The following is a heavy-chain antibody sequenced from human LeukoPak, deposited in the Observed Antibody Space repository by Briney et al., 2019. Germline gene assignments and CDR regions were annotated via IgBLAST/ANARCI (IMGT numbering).Heavy chain of an antibody. D-gene: IGHD5-18*01. J-gene: IGHJ4*02. V-gene: IGHV4-34*01. Sequence: SETLSLTCAVYGGSFSGYYWSWIRQPPGKGLEWIGEINHSGSTNYNPSLKSRVTISVDTSKNQFSLKLSSVTAADTAVYYCARGSNTADDYWGQGTPVTVSS. CDR1: GGSFSGYY. CDR2: INHSGST. CDR3: ARGSNTADDY.